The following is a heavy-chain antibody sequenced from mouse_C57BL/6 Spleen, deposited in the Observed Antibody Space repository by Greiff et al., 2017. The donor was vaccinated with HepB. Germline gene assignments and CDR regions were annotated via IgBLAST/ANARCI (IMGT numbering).Heavy chain of an antibody. V-gene: IGHV5-9*01. CDR1: GFTFSSYT. J-gene: IGHJ3*01. D-gene: IGHD2-2*01. CDR3: ARHEGYGYDLWFAY. CDR2: ISGGGGNT. Sequence: ESGGGLVKPGGSLKLSCAASGFTFSSYTMSWVRQTPEKRLEWVATISGGGGNTYYPDSVKGRFTISRDNAKNTLYLQMSSLRSEDTALYYCARHEGYGYDLWFAYWGQGTLVTVSA.